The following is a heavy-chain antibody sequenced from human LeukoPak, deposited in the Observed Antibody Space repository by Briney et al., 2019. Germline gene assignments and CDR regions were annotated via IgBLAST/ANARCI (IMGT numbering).Heavy chain of an antibody. V-gene: IGHV3-23*01. D-gene: IGHD5-12*01. CDR1: GFTFDYYA. Sequence: GGSLRLSCAASGFTFDYYAMSWVRQAPGKGLEWVSAISGSGGSTYYADSVKGRFTISRDNSKNTLYLQMNSLRAEDTAVYYCAKDHSGYDFFYWGQGTLVTVSS. CDR3: AKDHSGYDFFY. J-gene: IGHJ4*02. CDR2: ISGSGGST.